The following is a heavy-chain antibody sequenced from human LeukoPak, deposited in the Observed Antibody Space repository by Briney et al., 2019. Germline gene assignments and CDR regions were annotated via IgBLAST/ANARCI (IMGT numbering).Heavy chain of an antibody. V-gene: IGHV3-9*01. CDR1: GFTFDDYA. J-gene: IGHJ1*01. Sequence: PGGSLRLSCAASGFTFDDYAMHWVRQAPGKGLEWVSGISWNSGSIGYADSVKGRFTISRDNAKNSLYLQMNSLRAEDTALYYCAKSETGRPRTTIREYFQHWGQGTLVTVSS. CDR3: AKSETGRPRTTIREYFQH. CDR2: ISWNSGSI. D-gene: IGHD1-14*01.